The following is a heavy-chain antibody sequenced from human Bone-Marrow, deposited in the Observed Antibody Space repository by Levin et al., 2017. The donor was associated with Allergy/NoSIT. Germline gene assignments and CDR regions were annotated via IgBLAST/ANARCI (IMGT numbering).Heavy chain of an antibody. J-gene: IGHJ3*02. Sequence: PSETLSLTCAVYGGSFSGYYWSWIRQPPGKGLEWIGEINHSGSTNYNPSLKSRVTISVDTSKNQFSLKLSSVTAADTAVYYCASFFPWSGDYVTLDDAFDIWGHGTMVTVSS. CDR3: ASFFPWSGDYVTLDDAFDI. V-gene: IGHV4-34*01. CDR2: INHSGST. D-gene: IGHD4-17*01. CDR1: GGSFSGYY.